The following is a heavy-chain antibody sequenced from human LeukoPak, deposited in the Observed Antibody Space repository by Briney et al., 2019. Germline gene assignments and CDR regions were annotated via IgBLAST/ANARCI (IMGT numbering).Heavy chain of an antibody. CDR2: TSAHNDDT. CDR3: ARDWDSRNDYFDP. CDR1: GYTVTSYG. J-gene: IGHJ4*02. D-gene: IGHD1-1*01. Sequence: ASVKLSCKASGYTVTSYGISWGRQAPGQGLEWRGWTSAHNDDTNYAAPLQGRLTMPKDISTSTAYMELTSLRSDDPAVYYCARDWDSRNDYFDPWGEGTLVIVSS. V-gene: IGHV1-18*01.